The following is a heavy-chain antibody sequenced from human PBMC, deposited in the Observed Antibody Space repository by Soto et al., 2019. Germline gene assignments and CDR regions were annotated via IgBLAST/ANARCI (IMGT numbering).Heavy chain of an antibody. V-gene: IGHV4-34*02. J-gene: IGHJ6*02. CDR2: VHHSGTS. Sequence: QVALQQWGAGLLKPSQTLSLTCGVSGGSFDEYFWTWIRLTPGRGLEWIGEVHHSGTSYYNPSLKGRLAVSVDTSKSQVSLTLTSVTAADTGVYYCARRKDSSRYFYGMDVWGQGTTVVVS. CDR1: GGSFDEYF. D-gene: IGHD6-13*01. CDR3: ARRKDSSRYFYGMDV.